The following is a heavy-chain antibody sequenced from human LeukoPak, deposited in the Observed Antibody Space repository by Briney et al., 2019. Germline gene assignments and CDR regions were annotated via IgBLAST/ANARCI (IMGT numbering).Heavy chain of an antibody. V-gene: IGHV1-2*06. Sequence: ASVKVSCKASGYTFTGYYMHWVRQAPGQGLEWMGRINPNSGGTNYAQKFQGRVTMTRDTSISTAYMELSWLRSDDTAVFYCARGHGYYDSSGFAFDIWGQGTMVTVSS. D-gene: IGHD3-22*01. CDR2: INPNSGGT. CDR3: ARGHGYYDSSGFAFDI. J-gene: IGHJ3*02. CDR1: GYTFTGYY.